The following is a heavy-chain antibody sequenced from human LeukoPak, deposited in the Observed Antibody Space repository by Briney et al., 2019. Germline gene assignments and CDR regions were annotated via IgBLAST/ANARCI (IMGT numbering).Heavy chain of an antibody. J-gene: IGHJ4*02. CDR2: VSSTSSFI. Sequence: GGSLRLSCAASGFTFSSYSINWVRQAPGKGLEWVSCVSSTSSFIYYADSVKGRFTISRDNSKNTLYLQMNSLRAEDTAVYYCAKDEGDIVVVVAANYWGQGTLVTVSS. V-gene: IGHV3-21*04. CDR1: GFTFSSYS. CDR3: AKDEGDIVVVVAANY. D-gene: IGHD2-15*01.